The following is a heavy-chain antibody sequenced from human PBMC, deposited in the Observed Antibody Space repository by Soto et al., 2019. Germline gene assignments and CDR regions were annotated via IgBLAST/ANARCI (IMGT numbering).Heavy chain of an antibody. Sequence: ASVKVSSRASGYTFTSYAMHWVRQAPEQKLEWMGWINAGNGNTKYSQKSQGRVTITRDTSASTAYMELSSLRSEDTAVYYCARDPSIEIIAAAGSWFDPWGQETLVTVSS. CDR2: INAGNGNT. J-gene: IGHJ5*02. CDR1: GYTFTSYA. D-gene: IGHD6-13*01. CDR3: ARDPSIEIIAAAGSWFDP. V-gene: IGHV1-3*01.